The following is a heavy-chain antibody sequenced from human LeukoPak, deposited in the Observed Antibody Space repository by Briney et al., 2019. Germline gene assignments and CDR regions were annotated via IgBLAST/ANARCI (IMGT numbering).Heavy chain of an antibody. CDR3: AKSRGDRERWLHLDS. D-gene: IGHD5-24*01. Sequence: GGSLRLSCAASGFSFAEYGMHWARQAPGKGLEWVAVIWYDGNEKHYADSVKGRFTISRDNSRDTLFLQMNSLRAEDTAVYYCAKSRGDRERWLHLDSWGQGTLVTVSS. J-gene: IGHJ4*02. V-gene: IGHV3-33*06. CDR1: GFSFAEYG. CDR2: IWYDGNEK.